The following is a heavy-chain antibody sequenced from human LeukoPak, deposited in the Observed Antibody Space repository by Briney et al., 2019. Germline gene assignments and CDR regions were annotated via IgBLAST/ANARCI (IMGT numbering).Heavy chain of an antibody. J-gene: IGHJ6*02. CDR3: AKARGIVGATYGMDV. D-gene: IGHD1-26*01. Sequence: GGSLRLSCAASGFTFSSYAMSWARQAPGKGLEWVSAISGSGGSTYYADSVKGRFTISRDNSKNTLYLQMNSLRAEDTAVYYCAKARGIVGATYGMDVWGQGTTVTVSS. CDR1: GFTFSSYA. CDR2: ISGSGGST. V-gene: IGHV3-23*01.